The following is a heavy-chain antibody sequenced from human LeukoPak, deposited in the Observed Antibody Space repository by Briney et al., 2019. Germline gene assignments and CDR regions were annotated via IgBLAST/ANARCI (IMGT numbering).Heavy chain of an antibody. D-gene: IGHD1-26*01. CDR3: SRGELSY. CDR1: GFTFSSYW. Sequence: GGPLRLSCAVSGFTFSSYWMSWVRQAPGKGLEGVTNIKQDGSEKYYVDSEKGRFTISRDNAKNSLYLQMNSLRAEDTAGYYCSRGELSYWGQGSLVTVSS. V-gene: IGHV3-7*01. J-gene: IGHJ4*02. CDR2: IKQDGSEK.